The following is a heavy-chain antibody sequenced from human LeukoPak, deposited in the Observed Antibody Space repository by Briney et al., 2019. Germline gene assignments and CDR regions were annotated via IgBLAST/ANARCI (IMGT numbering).Heavy chain of an antibody. CDR1: GFAFNSYT. CDR3: ARAERGYCSGGSCSYYDAYDI. J-gene: IGHJ3*02. Sequence: GGSLRLSCAASGFAFNSYTINWVRQAPGKGLEWVPSISSTGIYIYYADSVKGRFTISRDNAKNSLYLQMNSLRAEDTAVYYCARAERGYCSGGSCSYYDAYDIWGQGTMATVSS. D-gene: IGHD2-15*01. CDR2: ISSTGIYI. V-gene: IGHV3-21*01.